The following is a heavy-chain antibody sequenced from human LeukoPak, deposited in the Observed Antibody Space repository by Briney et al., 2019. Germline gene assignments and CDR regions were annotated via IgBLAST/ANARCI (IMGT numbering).Heavy chain of an antibody. Sequence: GGSLKLSCAASGFTFSSYWMHWVRQAPGKGLVWVSRINGDGSSTAYADSVKGRFTISRDNAKNTLYLQMNSLTAEDTAVYYCARGPPWYFDLWGRGTLVTVSP. D-gene: IGHD6-25*01. CDR1: GFTFSSYW. J-gene: IGHJ2*01. CDR3: ARGPPWYFDL. CDR2: INGDGSST. V-gene: IGHV3-74*01.